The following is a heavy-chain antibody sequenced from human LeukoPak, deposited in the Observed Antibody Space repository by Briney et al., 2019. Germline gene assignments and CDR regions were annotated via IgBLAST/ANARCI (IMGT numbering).Heavy chain of an antibody. J-gene: IGHJ4*02. V-gene: IGHV3-11*06. CDR1: GFTFSDYY. CDR3: ARLARRVYSDPTVSYFDY. D-gene: IGHD4-17*01. CDR2: SSSSYT. Sequence: PGGSLRLSCAASGFTFSDYYMSSSSSYTNCADSVKGRFTISRDNAKNSLYLQMNSLRAEDTAVYYCARLARRVYSDPTVSYFDYWGQGTLVTVSS.